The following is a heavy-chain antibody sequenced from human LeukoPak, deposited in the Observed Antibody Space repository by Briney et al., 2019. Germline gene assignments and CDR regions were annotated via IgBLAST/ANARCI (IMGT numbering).Heavy chain of an antibody. Sequence: SETLSLTCTVSGGSMSSYYWSWIRQPPGKELEWIGYIFYSGSTNYNPSLKSRVTVLVDTSKNQFSLTLGSVTAADTAVYYCARQPYILGAYYFDYWGQGALVTVSS. CDR3: ARQPYILGAYYFDY. D-gene: IGHD1-26*01. V-gene: IGHV4-59*08. CDR2: IFYSGST. J-gene: IGHJ4*02. CDR1: GGSMSSYY.